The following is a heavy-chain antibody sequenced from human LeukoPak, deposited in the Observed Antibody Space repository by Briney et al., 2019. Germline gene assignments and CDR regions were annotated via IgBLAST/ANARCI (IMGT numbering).Heavy chain of an antibody. J-gene: IGHJ5*02. CDR3: AKDLTTVTTNWFDP. D-gene: IGHD4-17*01. Sequence: PSETLSLTCTVSGYSISSGYYWGWFRQPPGKGLEWIGSIYHSGSTYYNPSLKSRVTISVDTSKNQFSLKLSSVTAADTAVYYCAKDLTTVTTNWFDPWGQGTLVTVSS. CDR1: GYSISSGYY. CDR2: IYHSGST. V-gene: IGHV4-38-2*02.